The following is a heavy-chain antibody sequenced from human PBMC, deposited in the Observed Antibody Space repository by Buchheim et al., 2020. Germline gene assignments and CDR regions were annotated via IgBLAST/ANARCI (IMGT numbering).Heavy chain of an antibody. D-gene: IGHD6-13*01. V-gene: IGHV3-30*18. Sequence: QVQLVESGGGVVQPGRSLRLSCAASGFTFSSYGMHWVRQAPGKGLEWVAVISYDGSNKYYADSVKGRFTISRDNSKNTLYLQMNSLRAEDTAVYYCAKDMDSSSWYVNYYYHYYMDVWGKGTT. J-gene: IGHJ6*03. CDR1: GFTFSSYG. CDR3: AKDMDSSSWYVNYYYHYYMDV. CDR2: ISYDGSNK.